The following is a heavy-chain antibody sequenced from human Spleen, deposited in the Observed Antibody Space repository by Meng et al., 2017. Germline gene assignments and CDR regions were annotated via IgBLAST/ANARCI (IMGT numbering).Heavy chain of an antibody. CDR3: ARIAGYTYGPEDA. D-gene: IGHD5-18*01. Sequence: GESLKISCAASGFTLSRNWMSWVRQAPGKGLEWVANINEDGREKNYGDSVKGRFTISRDNAKNSVYLQMNSLKTEDTAVYYCARIAGYTYGPEDAWGQGTLVTVSS. J-gene: IGHJ5*02. V-gene: IGHV3-7*01. CDR1: GFTLSRNW. CDR2: INEDGREK.